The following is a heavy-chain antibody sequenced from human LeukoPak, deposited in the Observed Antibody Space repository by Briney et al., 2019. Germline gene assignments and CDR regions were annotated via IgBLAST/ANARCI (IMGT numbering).Heavy chain of an antibody. J-gene: IGHJ4*02. CDR3: ARDNNWGFDV. CDR1: GFVFSDYS. D-gene: IGHD7-27*01. V-gene: IGHV3-48*04. Sequence: PGGSLRLSWAASGFVFSDYSMDWARQAPGKGLEWDSNIRGSGSGSGSGMYYADSVKGRFTISRDNAKNSLYRQMSSLRAEDTAFYYCARDNNWGFDVGSQGALVTVSS. CDR2: IRGSGSGSGSGM.